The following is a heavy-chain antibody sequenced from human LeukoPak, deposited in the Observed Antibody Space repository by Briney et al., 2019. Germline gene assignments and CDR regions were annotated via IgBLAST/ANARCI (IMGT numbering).Heavy chain of an antibody. Sequence: SETLSLTCTVSGGSISSSSYHWGWIRQPPGKGLEWIGSIYYAGSTYYNPSLKSRVTISVDTSKNQFSLKLSSVTAADTAVYYCARDNDALLDAFDIWGQGTMVTVSS. CDR3: ARDNDALLDAFDI. CDR1: GGSISSSSYH. D-gene: IGHD2-15*01. CDR2: IYYAGST. J-gene: IGHJ3*02. V-gene: IGHV4-39*07.